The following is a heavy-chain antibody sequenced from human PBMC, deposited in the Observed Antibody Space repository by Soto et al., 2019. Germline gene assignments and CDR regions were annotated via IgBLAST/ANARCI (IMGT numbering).Heavy chain of an antibody. CDR3: AREGGLDSSGYRGYYYYGMDV. Sequence: QVQLVQSGAEVKKPGSSVKVSCKASGGTFSSYAISWVRQAPGQGLEWMGGIIPIFGTANYAQKFQGRVTINADESTSTAYMELSRLRSEDTAVYYCAREGGLDSSGYRGYYYYGMDVWGQGTTVTVSS. D-gene: IGHD3-22*01. V-gene: IGHV1-69*01. CDR2: IIPIFGTA. J-gene: IGHJ6*02. CDR1: GGTFSSYA.